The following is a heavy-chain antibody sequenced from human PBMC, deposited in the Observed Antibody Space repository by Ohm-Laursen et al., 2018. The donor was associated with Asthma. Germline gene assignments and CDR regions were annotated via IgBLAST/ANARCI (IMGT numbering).Heavy chain of an antibody. CDR2: IYYSGST. Sequence: SDTLSLTCTVSGGSISSSSYYWGWIRQPPGKGLEWIGSIYYSGSTYYNPSLKSRVTISVDTSKNQFSLKLTSVTAADTAVYYCARSDEGYYYDSSGYYCAFDIWGQGTMVTVSS. CDR3: ARSDEGYYYDSSGYYCAFDI. CDR1: GGSISSSSYY. D-gene: IGHD3-22*01. J-gene: IGHJ3*02. V-gene: IGHV4-39*01.